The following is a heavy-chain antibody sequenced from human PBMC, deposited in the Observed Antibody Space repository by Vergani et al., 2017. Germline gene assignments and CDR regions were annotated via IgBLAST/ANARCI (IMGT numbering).Heavy chain of an antibody. D-gene: IGHD6-13*01. Sequence: QLQLQESGPGLVKPSETLSLTCTVSGGSISSSSYYWGWIRQPPGKGLEWIGSIYYIGSTYYNPSLKSRVTISVDTSKNQFSLKLSSVTAADTAVYYCARDLPSAGSYFDYWGQGTLVTVSS. V-gene: IGHV4-39*07. J-gene: IGHJ4*02. CDR1: GGSISSSSYY. CDR2: IYYIGST. CDR3: ARDLPSAGSYFDY.